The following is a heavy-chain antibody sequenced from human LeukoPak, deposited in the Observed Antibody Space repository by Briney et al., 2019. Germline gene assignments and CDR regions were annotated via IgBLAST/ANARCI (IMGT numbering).Heavy chain of an antibody. CDR2: SYYSGST. J-gene: IGHJ4*02. CDR3: ASRSSIWSGYQDTLYYFDS. D-gene: IGHD3-3*01. CDR1: GGSISSYY. Sequence: SETLSLTCTVSGGSISSYYWSWIRQPPGKRLEWIGHSYYSGSTNYNPSLKSRVTISVDTSKNQFSLKLSSVTAADTAVYYCASRSSIWSGYQDTLYYFDSWGQGTLVTVSS. V-gene: IGHV4-59*01.